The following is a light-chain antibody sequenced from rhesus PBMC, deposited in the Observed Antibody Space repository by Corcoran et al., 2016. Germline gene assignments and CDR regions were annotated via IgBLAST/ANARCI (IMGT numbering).Light chain of an antibody. CDR3: QQVSSSPLT. Sequence: DIQMTQSPSSLSSSVGDRVTITCRASENVKNSLNWYQQNPGKAPKLLSFKASTLQSGVPSRLSGSGAGSDFTCTISSLQSENFATYYFQQVSSSPLTFGGGPKVELK. CDR2: KAS. CDR1: ENVKNS. V-gene: IGKV1-74*01. J-gene: IGKJ4*01.